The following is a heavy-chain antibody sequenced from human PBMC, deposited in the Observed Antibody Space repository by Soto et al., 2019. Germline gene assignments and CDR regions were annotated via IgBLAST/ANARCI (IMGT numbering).Heavy chain of an antibody. D-gene: IGHD3-10*01. CDR1: GFTFNNYA. V-gene: IGHV3-9*01. Sequence: PGGSLRLSCSASGFTFNNYAMHWVRQAPGKGLEWVSGISWEGGSIGYADSVKGRFTISRDNAKNSLYLQMNSLRAEDTAVYYCARDPPYGSGSYYLGEDYYGMDVWDQGTTVTVSS. CDR3: ARDPPYGSGSYYLGEDYYGMDV. CDR2: ISWEGGSI. J-gene: IGHJ6*02.